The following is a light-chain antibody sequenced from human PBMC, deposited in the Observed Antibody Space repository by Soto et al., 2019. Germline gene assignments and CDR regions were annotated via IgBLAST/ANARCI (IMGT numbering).Light chain of an antibody. CDR2: DVS. J-gene: IGLJ7*01. Sequence: QSVLTQPASVSGSPGQSITISCSGTSSDVGGYNYVSWYQHHPGKAPKLMIFDVSNRPSGVSNRFSGSKSGNAASLTISGLQTEDEADYYCCSFTSSFTIVFGGGTQLTVL. CDR1: SSDVGGYNY. CDR3: CSFTSSFTIV. V-gene: IGLV2-14*03.